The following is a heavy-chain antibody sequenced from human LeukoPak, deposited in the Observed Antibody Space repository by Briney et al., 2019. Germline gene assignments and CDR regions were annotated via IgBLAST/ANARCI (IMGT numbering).Heavy chain of an antibody. CDR2: INPNSGGT. CDR3: ARFRDGGLQFDY. V-gene: IGHV1-2*02. Sequence: ASVKVSCKASGYTFTGYYMHWVRQAPGQGLEWMGWINPNSGGTNYAQKFQGRVTMTRDTSISTAYMELSRLRSGDTAVYYCARFRDGGLQFDYWGQGTLVTVSS. J-gene: IGHJ4*02. CDR1: GYTFTGYY. D-gene: IGHD2-21*02.